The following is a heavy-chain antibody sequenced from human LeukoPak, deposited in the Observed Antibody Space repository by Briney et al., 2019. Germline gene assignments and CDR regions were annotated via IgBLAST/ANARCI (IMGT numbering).Heavy chain of an antibody. D-gene: IGHD5-24*01. J-gene: IGHJ5*01. Sequence: GSSVKVSCKASGGTFSSYGVSWVRQAPGQGLEWMGRIIPILAITNYAQKFQGRVTITADKSTGTAYMELSSLRSEDTAVYYCARDTLRGDGYNYDSWGQGTLVTVSS. CDR2: IIPILAIT. V-gene: IGHV1-69*04. CDR1: GGTFSSYG. CDR3: ARDTLRGDGYNYDS.